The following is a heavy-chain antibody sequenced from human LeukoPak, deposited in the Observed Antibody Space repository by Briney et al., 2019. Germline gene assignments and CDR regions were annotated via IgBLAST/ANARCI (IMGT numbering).Heavy chain of an antibody. CDR2: IDHRGDS. V-gene: IGHV4-34*01. CDR1: GGSFSRYY. D-gene: IGHD5-24*01. Sequence: SETLSLTCAVYGGSFSRYYWSWIRQSPGKGLEWIAEIDHRGDSNYNPSVKSRVTISVDTSKNQFSLKVRSLSAADTAVYYCARGAAISETGYFDFWGQGTLVTVSS. CDR3: ARGAAISETGYFDF. J-gene: IGHJ4*03.